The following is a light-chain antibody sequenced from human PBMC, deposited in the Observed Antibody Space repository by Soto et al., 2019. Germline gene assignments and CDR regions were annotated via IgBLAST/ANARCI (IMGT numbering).Light chain of an antibody. CDR1: SSDVGGYNY. Sequence: QSALTQPPSASGSPGQSVTISCTGTSSDVGGYNYVSWYQQHPGKAPKLMIYEVSKRPSGVPDRFSGSKSGNTASLTVSGLQAEDEADYYCSSYAGSNNLVFGXGTKLTVL. CDR2: EVS. CDR3: SSYAGSNNLV. V-gene: IGLV2-8*01. J-gene: IGLJ3*02.